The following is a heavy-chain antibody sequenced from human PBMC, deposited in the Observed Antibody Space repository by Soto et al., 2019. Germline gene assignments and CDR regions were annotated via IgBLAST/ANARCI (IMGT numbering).Heavy chain of an antibody. CDR2: IIPIFGTT. Sequence: SVKVSCKASGGTFSSYAISWVRQAPGQGLEWMGGIIPIFGTTNYAQKFQGRVTITADESTSTAYMELSSLRSEDTAVYYCARGAGCTNGVCHPDRGISDPFDYWGQGTLVTVSS. V-gene: IGHV1-69*13. J-gene: IGHJ4*02. CDR3: ARGAGCTNGVCHPDRGISDPFDY. CDR1: GGTFSSYA. D-gene: IGHD2-8*01.